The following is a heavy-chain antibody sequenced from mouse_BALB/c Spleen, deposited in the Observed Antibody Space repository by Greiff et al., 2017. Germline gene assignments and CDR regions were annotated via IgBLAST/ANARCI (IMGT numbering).Heavy chain of an antibody. CDR1: GYSITSGYY. CDR3: ARETSYAMDY. J-gene: IGHJ4*01. V-gene: IGHV3-6*02. Sequence: EVKLQESGPGLVKPSQSLSLTCSVTGYSITSGYYWNWIRQFPGNKLEWMGYISYDGSNNYNPSLKNRISITRDTSKNQFFLKLNSVTTEDTATYYCARETSYAMDYWGQGTSVTVSS. CDR2: ISYDGSN.